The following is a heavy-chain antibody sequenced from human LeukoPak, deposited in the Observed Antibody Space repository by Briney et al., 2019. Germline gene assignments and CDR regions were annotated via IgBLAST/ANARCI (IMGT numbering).Heavy chain of an antibody. CDR2: IYYSGST. J-gene: IGHJ6*02. V-gene: IGHV4-59*01. D-gene: IGHD3-9*01. Sequence: PSETLSLTCTVSGGSISSYYWSWIRQPPGKGLEWIGYIYYSGSTNYNPSLKSRVTVSVDTSKNQFSLKLSSVTAADTAVYYCAGVPYYDILTGYPYYGMDVWGQGTTVTVSS. CDR1: GGSISSYY. CDR3: AGVPYYDILTGYPYYGMDV.